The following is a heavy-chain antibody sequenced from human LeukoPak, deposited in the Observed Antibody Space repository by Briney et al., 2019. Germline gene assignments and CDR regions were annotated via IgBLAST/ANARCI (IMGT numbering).Heavy chain of an antibody. CDR1: GGTFSSYA. D-gene: IGHD4-23*01. V-gene: IGHV1-69*06. Sequence: ASVKVPCKASGGTFSSYAISWVRQAPGQGLEWMGGIIPIFGTANYAQKFQGRVTITADKSTSTAYMELSSLRSEDTAVYYCSSGKGYYMDVWGKGTTVTVSS. CDR2: IIPIFGTA. J-gene: IGHJ6*03. CDR3: SSGKGYYMDV.